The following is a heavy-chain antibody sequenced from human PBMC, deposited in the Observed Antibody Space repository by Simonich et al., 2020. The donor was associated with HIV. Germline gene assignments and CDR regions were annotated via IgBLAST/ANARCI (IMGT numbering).Heavy chain of an antibody. CDR1: GGSFSGYS. J-gene: IGHJ4*02. Sequence: QVQLHQWGAGLLKPSETLSLTCAVYGGSFSGYSWSGIRQPPGKGLEWSGEINHSGSTNYNPSLKSRVTRAVDTSKNQFSLKLSSVTAADTAVYYCARRGPRYYDSSGYYSRWGQGTLVTVSS. V-gene: IGHV4-34*01. D-gene: IGHD3-22*01. CDR2: INHSGST. CDR3: ARRGPRYYDSSGYYSR.